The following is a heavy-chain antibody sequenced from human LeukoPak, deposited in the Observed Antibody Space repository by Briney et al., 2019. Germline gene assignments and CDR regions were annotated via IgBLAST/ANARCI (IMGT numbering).Heavy chain of an antibody. J-gene: IGHJ4*02. V-gene: IGHV3-21*01. CDR2: ISSSSSYI. Sequence: PGGSLRLSCAASGFTFSSYSMNWVRQAPGKGLEWVSSISSSSSYIYYADSVKGRFTISRDNAKNSLYLLMNSLRAEDTAVYYCAREPSYVIDYWGQGTLVTVSS. CDR1: GFTFSSYS. CDR3: AREPSYVIDY. D-gene: IGHD2/OR15-2a*01.